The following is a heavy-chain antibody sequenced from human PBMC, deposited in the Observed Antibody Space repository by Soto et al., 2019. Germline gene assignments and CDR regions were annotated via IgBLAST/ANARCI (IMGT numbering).Heavy chain of an antibody. J-gene: IGHJ4*02. CDR3: AKVGHYYDSSGYYQPQYYFDY. CDR2: ISGSGGNT. CDR1: GFTFSNYA. D-gene: IGHD3-22*01. V-gene: IGHV3-23*01. Sequence: PGGSLRLSCAASGFTFSNYAMSWLRQAPGKGLEWVSISGSGGNTYYADSVKGRFTISRDNSKNTLYLQMNSLRAEDTAVYYCAKVGHYYDSSGYYQPQYYFDYWGQGTLVTVSS.